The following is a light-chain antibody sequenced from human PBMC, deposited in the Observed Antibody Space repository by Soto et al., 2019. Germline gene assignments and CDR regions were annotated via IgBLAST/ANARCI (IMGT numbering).Light chain of an antibody. V-gene: IGLV2-14*01. CDR2: GVS. J-gene: IGLJ2*01. CDR1: KNDIGSSDY. Sequence: QSVLTQPASVSASPGQSITISCTGGKNDIGSSDYVSWYQQHPGKAPKLIIYGVSNRPSGTSDRFSGSKSGNTASLTISGLQADDEADYYCNSHTTSRSLVFGGGTKVTVL. CDR3: NSHTTSRSLV.